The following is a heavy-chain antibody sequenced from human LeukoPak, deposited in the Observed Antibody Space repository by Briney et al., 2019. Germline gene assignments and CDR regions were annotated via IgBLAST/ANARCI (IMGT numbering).Heavy chain of an antibody. D-gene: IGHD3-3*01. J-gene: IGHJ4*02. V-gene: IGHV4-39*07. CDR3: ARGLFWSGYYNY. Sequence: SETLSLTCTVSDGSINGYYWSWIRQPPGKGLEWIGSIYYSGSTYYNPSLKSRVTISVDTSKNQFSLKLSSVTAADTAVYYCARGLFWSGYYNYWGQGTLVTVSS. CDR2: IYYSGST. CDR1: DGSINGYY.